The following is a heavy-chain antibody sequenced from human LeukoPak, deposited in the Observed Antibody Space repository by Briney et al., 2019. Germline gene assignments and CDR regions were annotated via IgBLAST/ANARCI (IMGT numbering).Heavy chain of an antibody. CDR2: INRDWRST. D-gene: IGHD3-22*01. Sequence: GGSLRLSCAASGFTFSSYWMHWVREAPGKGLVWVSRINRDWRSTRYADSVRGRFTISRDNAKNTLYLPMNSLRAEDTAVYYGARGVYYYDSRGYYLHYFDFWGEGTLVTVSS. CDR1: GFTFSSYW. V-gene: IGHV3-74*01. J-gene: IGHJ4*02. CDR3: ARGVYYYDSRGYYLHYFDF.